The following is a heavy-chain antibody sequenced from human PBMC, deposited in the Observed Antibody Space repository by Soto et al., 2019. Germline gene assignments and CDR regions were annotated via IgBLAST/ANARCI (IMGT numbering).Heavy chain of an antibody. CDR2: SRNKANTYTS. Sequence: EVQLVESGGGLVQPGGSLRLSCVTSGFNFSDHYIDWVRQAPGKGLEWVGRSRNKANTYTSDYAASVQGRFTISRDDSEKALYLQLNSLKSEDTAVYYCATRSGWTLYWCLDVWGRGTVVTVSS. J-gene: IGHJ2*01. CDR3: ATRSGWTLYWCLDV. V-gene: IGHV3-72*01. D-gene: IGHD3-10*01. CDR1: GFNFSDHY.